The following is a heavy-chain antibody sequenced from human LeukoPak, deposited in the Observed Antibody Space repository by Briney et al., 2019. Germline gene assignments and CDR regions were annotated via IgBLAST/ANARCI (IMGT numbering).Heavy chain of an antibody. CDR3: SRGGCSSTSCKPGY. D-gene: IGHD2-2*01. J-gene: IGHJ4*02. Sequence: PGGSLRLSCAASGFTFSNYNMNWVRQAPGKGLEWVSSISSSSTYIYYADSVKGRFTISRDNAKYSLYPQMNSLRAEDTAVYYCSRGGCSSTSCKPGYWGQGTLVTVSS. CDR2: ISSSSTYI. V-gene: IGHV3-21*06. CDR1: GFTFSNYN.